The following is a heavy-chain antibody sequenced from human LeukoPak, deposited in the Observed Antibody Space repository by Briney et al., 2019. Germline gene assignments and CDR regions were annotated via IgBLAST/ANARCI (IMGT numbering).Heavy chain of an antibody. D-gene: IGHD3-3*01. CDR2: IYPGDSDT. CDR3: ARLDYDFWSADRGNWFDP. CDR1: GYSFTSYW. V-gene: IGHV5-51*01. J-gene: IGHJ5*02. Sequence: GESLKISCKGSGYSFTSYWIGWVRQMPGKGLEWMGIIYPGDSDTRYSPSFQGQVTISADKSISTAYLQWSSLKASGTAMYYCARLDYDFWSADRGNWFDPWGQGTLVTVSS.